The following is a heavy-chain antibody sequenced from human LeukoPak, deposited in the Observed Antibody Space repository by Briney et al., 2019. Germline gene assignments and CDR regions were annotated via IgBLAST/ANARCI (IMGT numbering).Heavy chain of an antibody. V-gene: IGHV3-23*01. CDR3: AKDRRAGSYDY. D-gene: IGHD3-10*01. Sequence: PGGSLRLSCAASGFTFSRNGMTWVRQAPGKGLEWVSAISGSGGNTYYADSVKGRFTISRDYSKSTLYLQMNSLRAEDTAVYYCAKDRRAGSYDYWGQGTLVTVSS. CDR2: ISGSGGNT. CDR1: GFTFSRNG. J-gene: IGHJ4*02.